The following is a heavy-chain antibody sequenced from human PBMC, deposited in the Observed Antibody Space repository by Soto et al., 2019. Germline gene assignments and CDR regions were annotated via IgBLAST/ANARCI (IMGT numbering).Heavy chain of an antibody. CDR1: GFTFSSYW. Sequence: GGSLRLSCAASGFTFSSYWMSWVRQAPGKGLEWVANIKQDGSEKYYVDSVKGRFTISRDNAKNSLYLQMNSLRAEDTAVYYYAGSSSIAALNWFDPWGQGTQVTVSS. V-gene: IGHV3-7*05. D-gene: IGHD6-6*01. CDR2: IKQDGSEK. CDR3: AGSSSIAALNWFDP. J-gene: IGHJ5*02.